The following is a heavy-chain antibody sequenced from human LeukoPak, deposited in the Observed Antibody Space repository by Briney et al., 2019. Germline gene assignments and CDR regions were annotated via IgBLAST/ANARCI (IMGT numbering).Heavy chain of an antibody. J-gene: IGHJ6*02. Sequence: GGSLRLSCAASGFTFSDHYMDWVRQAPGKGLEWVGRTRNKANSYTTEYAASVKGRFTISRDDSKNSLYLQMNSLKTEDTAVYYCASLLYCSSTSRYLDDYYGMDVWGQGTTVTVSS. CDR2: TRNKANSYTT. D-gene: IGHD2-2*01. CDR1: GFTFSDHY. CDR3: ASLLYCSSTSRYLDDYYGMDV. V-gene: IGHV3-72*01.